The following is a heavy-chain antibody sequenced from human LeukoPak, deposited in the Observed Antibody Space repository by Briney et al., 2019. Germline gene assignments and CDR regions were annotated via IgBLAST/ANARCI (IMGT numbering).Heavy chain of an antibody. D-gene: IGHD4-11*01. Sequence: PGGSLRLSCAASGLTFSSYAMHWVRQAPGKGLEWVAVISYDGSNKYYADSVKARFTISRDNSKNTLYLQMNSLRAEDTAVYYCARALGTTVTSAYYYYYHGMDVWGQGTTVTVSS. CDR2: ISYDGSNK. CDR1: GLTFSSYA. J-gene: IGHJ6*02. V-gene: IGHV3-30-3*01. CDR3: ARALGTTVTSAYYYYYHGMDV.